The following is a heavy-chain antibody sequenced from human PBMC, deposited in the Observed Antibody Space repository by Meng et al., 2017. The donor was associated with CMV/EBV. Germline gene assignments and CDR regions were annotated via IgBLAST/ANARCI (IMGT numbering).Heavy chain of an antibody. Sequence: LRLSCAISGDSVSSNSAAWNWIRQSPSRGLEWLGRTYYRSKWYNDYAVSVKSRITIIPDTSKNQFSLQLNSVTPEDTAVYYCARDIASYYYDSSGYPNLYYYYGMDVWGQGTTVTVSS. CDR3: ARDIASYYYDSSGYPNLYYYYGMDV. CDR1: GDSVSSNSAA. J-gene: IGHJ6*02. CDR2: TYYRSKWYN. V-gene: IGHV6-1*01. D-gene: IGHD3-22*01.